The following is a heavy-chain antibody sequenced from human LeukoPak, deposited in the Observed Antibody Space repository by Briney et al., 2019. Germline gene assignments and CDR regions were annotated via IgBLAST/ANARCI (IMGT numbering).Heavy chain of an antibody. CDR3: ARDGSPFRGGYSGYDLSWFDP. D-gene: IGHD5-12*01. CDR2: IYYSGST. CDR1: GGSMSSGGYY. Sequence: SETLSLTCTVSGGSMSSGGYYRSWIRQHPGKGLEWIGYIYYSGSTYYNPSLKSRVTISVDTSKNQFSLKLSSVTAADTAVYYCARDGSPFRGGYSGYDLSWFDPWGQGTLVTVSS. J-gene: IGHJ5*02. V-gene: IGHV4-31*03.